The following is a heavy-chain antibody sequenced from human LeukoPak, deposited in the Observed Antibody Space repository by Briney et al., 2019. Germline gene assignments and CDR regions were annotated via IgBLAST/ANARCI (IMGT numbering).Heavy chain of an antibody. Sequence: GGSLRLSCAASEFSVGSNYMTWVRQAPGKGLEWVSLIYSGGSTYYADSVKGRFTISRDNAKNSLYLQMNSLRAEDTAVYYCARSPIKYYYMDVWGKGTTVTVSS. CDR2: IYSGGST. J-gene: IGHJ6*03. CDR1: EFSVGSNY. V-gene: IGHV3-66*01. CDR3: ARSPIKYYYMDV.